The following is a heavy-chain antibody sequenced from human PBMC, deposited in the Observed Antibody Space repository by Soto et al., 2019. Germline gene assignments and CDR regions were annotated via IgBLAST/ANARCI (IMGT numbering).Heavy chain of an antibody. CDR3: ARDRCGGDCYPDAFDI. J-gene: IGHJ3*02. CDR2: INPNSGGT. D-gene: IGHD2-21*01. Sequence: ASVKVSCKASGYTFTGHYMHWVRQAPGQGLEWMGWINPNSGGTNYAQKFQGWVTMTRDTSISTAYMELSRLRSDDTAVYYCARDRCGGDCYPDAFDIWGQGTMVTVSS. CDR1: GYTFTGHY. V-gene: IGHV1-2*04.